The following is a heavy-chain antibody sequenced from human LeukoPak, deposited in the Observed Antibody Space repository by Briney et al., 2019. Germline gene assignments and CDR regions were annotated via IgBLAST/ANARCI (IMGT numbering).Heavy chain of an antibody. V-gene: IGHV4-39*07. CDR1: GVSISTHFYY. CDR3: ARESGGSGSYYRDYFDY. CDR2: MYYRGST. J-gene: IGHJ4*02. D-gene: IGHD3-10*01. Sequence: SETLSLTCTVSGVSISTHFYYWGWIRQTPGKALEWIGNMYYRGSTYYNPSLNSRVSMSLDTSKNQFSLKLSSVTAADTAVYYCARESGGSGSYYRDYFDYWGQGTLVTVSS.